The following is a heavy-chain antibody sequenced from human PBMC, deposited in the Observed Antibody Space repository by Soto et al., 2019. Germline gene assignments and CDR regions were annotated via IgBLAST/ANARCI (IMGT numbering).Heavy chain of an antibody. CDR2: IYSGGSS. V-gene: IGHV3-66*01. CDR1: GFTVSTNY. D-gene: IGHD6-25*01. J-gene: IGHJ4*02. Sequence: EVQLVESRGGLVQPGGSLRLSCAASGFTVSTNYMSWVRQAPGKGLEWVSVIYSGGSSYYADSVKGRFTISRDNSKNTLYLQMNSLRAEDTAVYYCAREKAAPGVADYWGQGTLVTVSS. CDR3: AREKAAPGVADY.